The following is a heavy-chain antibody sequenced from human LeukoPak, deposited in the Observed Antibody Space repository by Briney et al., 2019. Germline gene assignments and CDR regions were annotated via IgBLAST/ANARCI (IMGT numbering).Heavy chain of an antibody. CDR1: GYTFTGNY. CDR3: ARREGCSRCYFDY. D-gene: IGHD4/OR15-4a*01. CDR2: INPNSGGT. Sequence: GASVKVSCKASGYTFTGNYMHWVRQAPGQGLEWMGWINPNSGGTNYAQKFQGRVAMTRDTSISTAYMELSRLRSDDTAVYYCARREGCSRCYFDYWGQGTLVAVSS. J-gene: IGHJ4*02. V-gene: IGHV1-2*02.